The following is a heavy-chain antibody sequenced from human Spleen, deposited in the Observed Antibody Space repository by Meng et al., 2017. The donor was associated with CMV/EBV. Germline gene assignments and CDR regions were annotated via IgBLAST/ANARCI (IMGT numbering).Heavy chain of an antibody. CDR2: IKSKTDGGTT. CDR3: TTRLTYCSSTICYTSED. Sequence: GESLKISCAASGFTFSNAWMTWVRQAPGKGLEWVGRIKSKTDGGTTDYGTPVKGRFTISRDDSENTLYLQMSRLETEDTGVYYCTTRLTYCSSTICYTSEDWGQGTLVTVSS. D-gene: IGHD2-2*02. J-gene: IGHJ4*02. CDR1: GFTFSNAW. V-gene: IGHV3-15*01.